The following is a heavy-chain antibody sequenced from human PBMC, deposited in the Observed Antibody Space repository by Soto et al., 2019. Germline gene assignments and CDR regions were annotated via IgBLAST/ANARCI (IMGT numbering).Heavy chain of an antibody. J-gene: IGHJ3*02. CDR1: GRSITISNW. CDR3: ARVGRYCSGGSCYALAFDI. CDR2: IYHSGST. V-gene: IGHV4-4*02. D-gene: IGHD2-15*01. Sequence: SEPLSLTFAISGRSITISNWSSWVRQPPGKGLEWIGEIYHSGSTNYNPSLKSRVTISVDKSKNQFSLKLSSVTAADTAVYYCARVGRYCSGGSCYALAFDIWGQGTMVT.